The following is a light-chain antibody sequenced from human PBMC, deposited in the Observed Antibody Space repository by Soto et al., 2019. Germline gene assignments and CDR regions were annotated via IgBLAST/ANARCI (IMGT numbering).Light chain of an antibody. CDR1: QSVSSSF. CDR2: GAS. CDR3: QQYGSSSLS. Sequence: EIVLTQPPATLSLSPGERGTLSFRASQSVSSSFLAWYQQKPGQAPRLLIYGASRRAPGIPDTFSGSGSGTDFTLTISRLEPEDFAVYYCQQYGSSSLSFGGGTKVDIK. V-gene: IGKV3-20*01. J-gene: IGKJ4*01.